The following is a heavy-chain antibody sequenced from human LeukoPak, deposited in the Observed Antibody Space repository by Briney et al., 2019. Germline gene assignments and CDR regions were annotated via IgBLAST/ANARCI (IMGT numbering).Heavy chain of an antibody. J-gene: IGHJ3*02. CDR1: GYTFTGYY. CDR2: INPNSGGT. V-gene: IGHV1-2*02. Sequence: ASVKVSCKASGYTFTGYYMHWVRQAPGQGLEWMGWINPNSGGTNYAQKFQGRVTMTMDTSISTAYMELSRLRSDDTAVYYCAREKVITGTTGAFDIWGQGTMVTVSS. CDR3: AREKVITGTTGAFDI. D-gene: IGHD1-7*01.